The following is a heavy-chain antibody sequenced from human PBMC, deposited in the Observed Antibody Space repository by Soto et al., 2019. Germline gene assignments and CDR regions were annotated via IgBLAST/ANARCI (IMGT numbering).Heavy chain of an antibody. V-gene: IGHV3-30-3*01. D-gene: IGHD3-22*01. Sequence: PGGSLRLSCAASGFTFSSYAMHWVRQAPGKGLEWVAVISYDGSNKYYADSVKGRFTISRDNSKNTLYLQMNSLRAEDTAVYYCARSTYYYDSSGFPPGPWGQGTLVT. CDR1: GFTFSSYA. CDR2: ISYDGSNK. CDR3: ARSTYYYDSSGFPPGP. J-gene: IGHJ5*02.